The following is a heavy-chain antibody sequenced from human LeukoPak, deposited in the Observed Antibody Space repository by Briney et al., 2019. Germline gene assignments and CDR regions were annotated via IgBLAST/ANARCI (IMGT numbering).Heavy chain of an antibody. D-gene: IGHD3-22*01. CDR3: ARGELGDRSGFSFFDY. CDR2: VMAIFGRV. V-gene: IGHV1-69*05. Sequence: VASVKVSCKAPKGTFDSYGISWVRQAPGQGLELMGGVMAIFGRVKYGQKFQGRATFTTDAYTSTAYMELSSLKSDDTGVYYCARGELGDRSGFSFFDYWGQGTLVTVSS. CDR1: KGTFDSYG. J-gene: IGHJ4*02.